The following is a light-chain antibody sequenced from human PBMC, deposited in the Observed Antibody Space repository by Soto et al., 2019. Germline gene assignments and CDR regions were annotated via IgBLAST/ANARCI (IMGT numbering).Light chain of an antibody. Sequence: EIVLTQSPGTLSLSPWERATLSCRASQSIRNFLAWYQQKPGQAPRLLIYDASNRASGIPPRFSGSGSGTDFTLTISRLEPEDFAVYYCQQYGSSPWTFGQGTKVDIK. CDR1: QSIRNF. CDR3: QQYGSSPWT. CDR2: DAS. J-gene: IGKJ1*01. V-gene: IGKV3-20*01.